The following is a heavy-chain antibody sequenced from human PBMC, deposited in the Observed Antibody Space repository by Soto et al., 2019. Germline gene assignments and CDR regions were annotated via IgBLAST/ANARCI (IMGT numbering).Heavy chain of an antibody. D-gene: IGHD1-26*01. Sequence: GGSLRLSCAASGFTFSSYAMSWVRQAPGKGLEWVSAISGSGGSTYYADSVKGRFTISRDNSKNTLYLQMNSLRAEDTAVYYCAKRMDEWELPSLVNFDYWGQGTLVTVSS. CDR3: AKRMDEWELPSLVNFDY. CDR1: GFTFSSYA. J-gene: IGHJ4*02. CDR2: ISGSGGST. V-gene: IGHV3-23*01.